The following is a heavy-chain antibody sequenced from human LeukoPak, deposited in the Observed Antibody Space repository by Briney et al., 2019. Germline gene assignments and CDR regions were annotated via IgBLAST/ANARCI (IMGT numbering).Heavy chain of an antibody. CDR2: IYSGGST. D-gene: IGHD6-13*01. V-gene: IGHV3-53*01. Sequence: GGSLRLSCAVSGFTFTNNWMSWVRQAPGKGLEWVSLIYSGGSTYYADSVKGRFTISRDNAKNSLYLQMNSLRAEDTALYYCARVNIAAAGPYYYYYYYMDVWGKGTTVTVSS. J-gene: IGHJ6*03. CDR1: GFTFTNNW. CDR3: ARVNIAAAGPYYYYYYYMDV.